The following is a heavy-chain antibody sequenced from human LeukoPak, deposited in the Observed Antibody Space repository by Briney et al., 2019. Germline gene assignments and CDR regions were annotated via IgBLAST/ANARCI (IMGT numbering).Heavy chain of an antibody. Sequence: SETLSLTCAVYGGSFSGYYWSWIRQPPGRGLEWIGEINHSGSTNYNPSLKSRVTISVDTSKNQFSLKLSSVTAADTAVYYCARHTHSNSSSWGLYYYYYYMDVWGKGTTVTISS. CDR2: INHSGST. D-gene: IGHD6-13*01. J-gene: IGHJ6*03. CDR1: GGSFSGYY. CDR3: ARHTHSNSSSWGLYYYYYYMDV. V-gene: IGHV4-34*01.